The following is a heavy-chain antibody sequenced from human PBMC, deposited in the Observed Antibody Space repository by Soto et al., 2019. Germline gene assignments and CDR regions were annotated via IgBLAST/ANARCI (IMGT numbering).Heavy chain of an antibody. Sequence: SETLSLTCTVSGCSISISDYHRGWIRQPPGKGLEWIGNIYYSGSASYNPSLKSRVTISVDTSKNQFFLKLSSVTAADTAVYYCARDLPDAFDIWGQGTMVTVS. J-gene: IGHJ3*02. CDR3: ARDLPDAFDI. CDR1: GCSISISDYH. CDR2: IYYSGSA. V-gene: IGHV4-39*07.